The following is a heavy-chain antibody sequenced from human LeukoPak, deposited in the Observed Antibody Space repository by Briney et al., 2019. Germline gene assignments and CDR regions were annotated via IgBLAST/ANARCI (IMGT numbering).Heavy chain of an antibody. Sequence: GGSLRLSCAASGFTFSSYEMNWVRQAPGKGLEWVSYISSSGSTIYYADSVKGRFTISRDNAKNSLYLQMNSLRAEDTAVYYCASITMIVDQPDYWGQGTLVTVSS. D-gene: IGHD3-22*01. V-gene: IGHV3-48*03. J-gene: IGHJ4*02. CDR1: GFTFSSYE. CDR2: ISSSGSTI. CDR3: ASITMIVDQPDY.